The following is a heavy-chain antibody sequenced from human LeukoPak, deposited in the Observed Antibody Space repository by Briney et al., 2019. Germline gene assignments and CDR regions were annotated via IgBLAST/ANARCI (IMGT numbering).Heavy chain of an antibody. CDR2: IIPIFGTA. D-gene: IGHD4-17*01. CDR1: GGTFSSYA. V-gene: IGHV1-69*13. J-gene: IGHJ4*02. Sequence: GASVKVSCKASGGTFSSYAISWVRQAPGQGLEWMGGIIPIFGTANYAQKFQGRVTITADESTSTAYMELSSLRSEDTAVYYCAKDPATVTTNLDYFDYWGQGTLVTVSS. CDR3: AKDPATVTTNLDYFDY.